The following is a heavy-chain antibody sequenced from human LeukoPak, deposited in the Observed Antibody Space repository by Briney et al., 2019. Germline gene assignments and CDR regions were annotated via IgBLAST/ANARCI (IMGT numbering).Heavy chain of an antibody. CDR3: ARGQHDYGDYRWFDP. CDR2: IIPIFGTA. J-gene: IGHJ5*02. V-gene: IGHV1-69*13. D-gene: IGHD4-17*01. Sequence: ASVKVSCKASGGTFSSYATSWVRQAPGQGLEWMGGIIPIFGTANYAQKFQGRVTITADESTSTAYMELSSLRSEDTAVYYCARGQHDYGDYRWFDPWGQRTLVTVSS. CDR1: GGTFSSYA.